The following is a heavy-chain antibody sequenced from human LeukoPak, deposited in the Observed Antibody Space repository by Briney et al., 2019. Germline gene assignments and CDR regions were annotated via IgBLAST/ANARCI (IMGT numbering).Heavy chain of an antibody. CDR2: IWYDGSDK. CDR3: TKRYDFWSGPIKYYYGMDV. D-gene: IGHD3-3*01. Sequence: GGSLRLSCAASGFTFSSYGMHWVRQAPGKGLEWVAVIWYDGSDKYYTDSVKGRFTISRDNSKNTLYLQMNSLRTEDTAVYYCTKRYDFWSGPIKYYYGMDVWGQGTTVTVSS. J-gene: IGHJ6*02. CDR1: GFTFSSYG. V-gene: IGHV3-33*06.